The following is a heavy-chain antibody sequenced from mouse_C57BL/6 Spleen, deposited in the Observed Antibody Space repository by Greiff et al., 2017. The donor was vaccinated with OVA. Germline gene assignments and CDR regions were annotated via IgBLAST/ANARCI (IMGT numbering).Heavy chain of an antibody. CDR1: GFTFTDYY. D-gene: IGHD2-2*01. CDR2: ISNNANGYTT. V-gene: IGHV7-4*01. CDR3: VKDYGYGGGDY. J-gene: IGHJ4*01. Sequence: EVKLVESGGGLVQPGASLRLSCAASGFTFTDYYMSWVRQPPGTALEWLALISNNANGYTTEYTVSVKGRFTISRDKSQNILYLQINTLGAEDSASYNCVKDYGYGGGDYWGQGTSVTVSS.